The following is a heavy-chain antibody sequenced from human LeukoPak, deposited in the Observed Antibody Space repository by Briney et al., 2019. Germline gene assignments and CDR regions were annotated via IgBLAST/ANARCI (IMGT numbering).Heavy chain of an antibody. Sequence: PSGTLSLTCAVSGGSISSSNWWNWVRQPPGKGLEWIGEIYHSGSTNYNPSLKSRVTISVDKSKNQFSLKLSSVTAADTAVYYCARTQTGNYPNFAYWGQGTLVTVSS. J-gene: IGHJ4*02. CDR3: ARTQTGNYPNFAY. CDR1: GGSISSSNW. D-gene: IGHD1-7*01. CDR2: IYHSGST. V-gene: IGHV4-4*02.